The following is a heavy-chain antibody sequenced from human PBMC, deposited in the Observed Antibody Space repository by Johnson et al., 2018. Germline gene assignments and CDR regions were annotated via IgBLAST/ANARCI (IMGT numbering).Heavy chain of an antibody. CDR2: IWFDGTKK. D-gene: IGHD5-24*01. J-gene: IGHJ1*01. CDR3: ARDEGRDGYNYFRH. CDR1: GFTFSSYG. Sequence: QVQLVQSGGGVVQPGRSLRLSCAASGFTFSSYGMHWVRQAPGKGLEWVAVIWFDGTKKYHADSVKGRFTITRDNSKNTLYLQMNSLGAEDTAVDYCARDEGRDGYNYFRHWGQGTLVTVSS. V-gene: IGHV3-33*01.